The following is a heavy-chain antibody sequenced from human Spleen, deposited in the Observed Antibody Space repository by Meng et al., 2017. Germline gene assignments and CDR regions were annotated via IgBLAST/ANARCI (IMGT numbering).Heavy chain of an antibody. Sequence: QVHLVQSGGRVKKPGASVKVSCTASDYTFTGYGVSWVRQAPGQGLEWMAWLGAQDGDTSHEPKFQGRVTVSADRPTATAYMELRSLRSDDTAVYYCARGTRGRSYSDYWGQGPLVTVSS. D-gene: IGHD3-16*01. V-gene: IGHV1-18*01. J-gene: IGHJ4*02. CDR1: DYTFTGYG. CDR3: ARGTRGRSYSDY. CDR2: LGAQDGDT.